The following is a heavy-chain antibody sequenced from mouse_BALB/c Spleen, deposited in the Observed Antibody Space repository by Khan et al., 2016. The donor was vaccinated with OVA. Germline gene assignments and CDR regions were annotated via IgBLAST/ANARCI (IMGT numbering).Heavy chain of an antibody. D-gene: IGHD1-1*02. CDR1: GYSITSDYA. V-gene: IGHV3-2*02. CDR2: ISYSGST. Sequence: EVQLVESGPGLVKPSQSLSLTCTVTGYSITSDYAWSWIQQFPGNKLEWMGYISYSGSTSYNPSLKSRISITRDTSKNQFFLQLNSVTTGDTATYYCARRAYYANWYFDVWGAGTTGTVSS. CDR3: ARRAYYANWYFDV. J-gene: IGHJ1*01.